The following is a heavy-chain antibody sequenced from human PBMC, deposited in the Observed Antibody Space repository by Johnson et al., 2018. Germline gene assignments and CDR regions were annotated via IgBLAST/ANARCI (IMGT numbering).Heavy chain of an antibody. V-gene: IGHV1-69*06. CDR3: ARGEYSYGRSDYYYDMDG. D-gene: IGHD5-18*01. J-gene: IGHJ6*03. Sequence: QVQLVQSGAEVKKPGSSVKVSCKASGGTFSSYAISWVRQAPGQGLEWMGGIIPIFGTANYAQKFQGRVTMTRNTSISTAYMELGSLRSKGKAVYYCARGEYSYGRSDYYYDMDGWGKGTTVTVSS. CDR1: GGTFSSYA. CDR2: IIPIFGTA.